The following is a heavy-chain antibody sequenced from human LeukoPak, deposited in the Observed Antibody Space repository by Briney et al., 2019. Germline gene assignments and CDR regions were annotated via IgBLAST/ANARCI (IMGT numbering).Heavy chain of an antibody. J-gene: IGHJ4*02. D-gene: IGHD3-3*01. CDR3: ARAILSGYPDS. V-gene: IGHV4-59*01. CDR2: IYYSGYT. CDR1: GGSISNY. Sequence: SETLSLTCTVSGGSISNYWSWIRQPPGKGLKWIGNIYYSGYTTYSPSLRSRVTISVDTSKNQFSLKLSSVTAADTAVYYCARAILSGYPDSWGQGTLVIVFS.